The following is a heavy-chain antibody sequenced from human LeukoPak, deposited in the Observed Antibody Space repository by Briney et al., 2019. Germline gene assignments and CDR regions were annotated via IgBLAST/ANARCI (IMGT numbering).Heavy chain of an antibody. Sequence: SETLSLTCAVYGGSFSGYYWSWIRQPPGKGLEWIGETNHSGSTNYNPSLKSRVTISVDTSKNQFSLKLSSVTAADTAVYYCARRIVGSGYLDWGQGTLVTVSS. CDR2: TNHSGST. J-gene: IGHJ4*02. D-gene: IGHD3-22*01. V-gene: IGHV4-34*01. CDR1: GGSFSGYY. CDR3: ARRIVGSGYLD.